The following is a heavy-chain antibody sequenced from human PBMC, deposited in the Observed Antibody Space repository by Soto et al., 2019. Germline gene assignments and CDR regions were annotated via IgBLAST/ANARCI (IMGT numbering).Heavy chain of an antibody. CDR2: INPKTGGT. D-gene: IGHD1-26*01. V-gene: IGHV1-2*04. Sequence: ASVKVSCKASGYTFTDYYMHWVRQAPGQGLEWMGWINPKTGGTNYVQKFQGWVTMTRDTSITTAYMELSRLRSDDTAVYYCARDVVGSDYFDSWGQGTLVTV. CDR3: ARDVVGSDYFDS. CDR1: GYTFTDYY. J-gene: IGHJ4*02.